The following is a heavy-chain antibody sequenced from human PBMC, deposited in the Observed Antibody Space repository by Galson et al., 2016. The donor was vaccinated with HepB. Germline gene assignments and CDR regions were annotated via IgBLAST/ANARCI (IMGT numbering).Heavy chain of an antibody. CDR3: VRGGDTVIGAAFDV. Sequence: SLRLSCAASGFTFSDYYMNWIRQAPGKGLEWISYISSRSSTIYYADSVKGRFTISRDNAKNSLFLQMNSLRAEDTAVYYCVRGGDTVIGAAFDVWGQGTMV. J-gene: IGHJ3*01. D-gene: IGHD5-18*01. CDR1: GFTFSDYY. CDR2: ISSRSSTI. V-gene: IGHV3-11*04.